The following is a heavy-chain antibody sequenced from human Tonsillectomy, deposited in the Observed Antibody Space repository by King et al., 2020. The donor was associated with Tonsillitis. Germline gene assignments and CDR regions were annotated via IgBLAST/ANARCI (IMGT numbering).Heavy chain of an antibody. CDR3: ARDYGGGSSYYGMDV. CDR1: GGSISSGGHY. J-gene: IGHJ6*02. Sequence: VQLQESGPGLVKPSQTLSLTCTVSGGSISSGGHYWSWIRQHPGKGLEWIGYIYYSGSTYYNPSLKSRVTISVDTSKNQFSLKLSSVTAADTAVYYCARDYGGGSSYYGMDVWGQGTTVTVSS. D-gene: IGHD2-15*01. V-gene: IGHV4-31*03. CDR2: IYYSGST.